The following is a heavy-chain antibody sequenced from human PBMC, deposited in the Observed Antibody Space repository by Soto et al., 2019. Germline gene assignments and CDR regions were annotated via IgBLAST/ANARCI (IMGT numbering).Heavy chain of an antibody. CDR3: ARTYSSSHDAFDI. V-gene: IGHV5-51*01. CDR1: GYSFTSYW. D-gene: IGHD6-13*01. J-gene: IGHJ3*02. CDR2: IYPGDSDT. Sequence: GESLKISCKCSGYSFTSYWIGWVRQMPGKGLEWMGIIYPGDSDTRYSPSFQGQVTISADKSISTAYLQWSSLKASDTAMYYCARTYSSSHDAFDIWGQGTMVTVSS.